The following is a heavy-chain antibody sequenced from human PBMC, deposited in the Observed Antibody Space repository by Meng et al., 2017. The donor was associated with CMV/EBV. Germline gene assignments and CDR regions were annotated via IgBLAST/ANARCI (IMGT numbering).Heavy chain of an antibody. CDR1: GGSISSGDYY. D-gene: IGHD3-3*01. CDR3: ARAGVRSTIFGVVIIAQYFDY. V-gene: IGHV4-30-4*08. J-gene: IGHJ4*02. CDR2: IYYSGST. Sequence: SETLSLTCTVSGGSISSGDYYWSWIRQPPEKGLDWIGYIYYSGSTYYNPSLKSRVTISVDTSKNQFSLKLSSVTAADTAVYYCARAGVRSTIFGVVIIAQYFDYWGQGTLVTVSS.